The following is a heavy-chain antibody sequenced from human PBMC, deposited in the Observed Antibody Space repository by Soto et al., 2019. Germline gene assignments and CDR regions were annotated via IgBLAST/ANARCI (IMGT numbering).Heavy chain of an antibody. CDR3: ARELGYCSSTSCYTGHFDY. V-gene: IGHV4-30-2*01. D-gene: IGHD2-2*02. J-gene: IGHJ4*02. CDR2: IYHSGST. CDR1: GGSISSGGYS. Sequence: SETLSLTCAVSGGSISSGGYSWSWIRQPPGKGLEWIGYIYHSGSTYYNPSLKSRVTTSVDRSKNQFSLKLSSVTAADTAVYYCARELGYCSSTSCYTGHFDYWGQGTLVTVSS.